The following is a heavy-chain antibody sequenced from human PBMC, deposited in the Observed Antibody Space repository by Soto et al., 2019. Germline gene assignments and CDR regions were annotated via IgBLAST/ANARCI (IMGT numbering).Heavy chain of an antibody. J-gene: IGHJ4*02. V-gene: IGHV3-49*03. CDR3: TTSIAARWVFDY. D-gene: IGHD6-6*01. CDR1: GFTFGDYA. Sequence: EVQLVESGGGLVQPGRSLRLSCTASGFTFGDYAMSWFRQAPGKGLEWVGFIRSKAYGGTTEYAASVKGRFTISRDDSKSIAYPQMNSLKTEDTAVYYCTTSIAARWVFDYWGQGTLVTVSS. CDR2: IRSKAYGGTT.